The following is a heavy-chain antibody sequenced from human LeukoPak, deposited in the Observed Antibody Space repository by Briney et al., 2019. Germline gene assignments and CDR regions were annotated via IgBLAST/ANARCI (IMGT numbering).Heavy chain of an antibody. V-gene: IGHV3-23*01. Sequence: GGSLRLSCAASGFTFNNYAMTWVRQAPGKGLEWVSTITGSGGRTYYADSVKGRFTIYRDNSKNTLHLQMNSLRAEGTAVYYCARSSLATSDPFDYWGQGTLVTVSS. CDR3: ARSSLATSDPFDY. J-gene: IGHJ4*02. CDR1: GFTFNNYA. CDR2: ITGSGGRT.